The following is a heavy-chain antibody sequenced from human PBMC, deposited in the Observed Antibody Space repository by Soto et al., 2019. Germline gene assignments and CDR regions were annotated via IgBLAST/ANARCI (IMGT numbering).Heavy chain of an antibody. CDR1: GYTFTGNA. CDR2: INAGNGNT. Sequence: QVQLVQSGAEEKKPGASVKVSGKASGYTFTGNAMHWVRQAPGQRLEWMGWINAGNGNTKYSQKFQGRVTITRDTSASTAYMELSSLRSEDTAVYYCARAVAVPADFDYWGQGTLVTVSS. CDR3: ARAVAVPADFDY. V-gene: IGHV1-3*05. D-gene: IGHD6-19*01. J-gene: IGHJ4*02.